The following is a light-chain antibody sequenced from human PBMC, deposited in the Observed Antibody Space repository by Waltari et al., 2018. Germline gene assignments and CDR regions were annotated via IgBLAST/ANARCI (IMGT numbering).Light chain of an antibody. CDR1: PSILHSNGNTY. CDR3: VQTIAFPYS. CDR2: GGS. J-gene: IGKJ2*03. Sequence: DIVMTQTPLSLPITPGEPASLSCRSSPSILHSNGNTYFHWYLQKPGQSPQLLIYGGSNRASGVPDRFTGSGSDTDFTLKISKVEAEDVGVYYCVQTIAFPYSFGQGTKVEIK. V-gene: IGKV2-40*01.